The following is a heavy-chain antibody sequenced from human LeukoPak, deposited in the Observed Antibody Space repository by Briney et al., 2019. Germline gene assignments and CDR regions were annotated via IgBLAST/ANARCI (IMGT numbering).Heavy chain of an antibody. CDR2: IYPGDSDT. V-gene: IGHV5-51*01. J-gene: IGHJ4*02. D-gene: IGHD6-13*01. CDR1: GYSFTSYW. Sequence: GESLKISCKGFGYSFTSYWIGWVRQMPGKGLEWMGIIYPGDSDTTYSPSFQGQVTISADKSISTAYLQWSSLKASDTAMYYCARQHKQLVMAGGYWGQGTLVTVSS. CDR3: ARQHKQLVMAGGY.